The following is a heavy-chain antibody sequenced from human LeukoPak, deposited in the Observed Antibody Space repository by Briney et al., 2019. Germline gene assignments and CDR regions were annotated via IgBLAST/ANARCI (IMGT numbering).Heavy chain of an antibody. J-gene: IGHJ4*02. Sequence: GGSLRLSCAASGFTFSNYALTWVRQAPGKGLEWVSSISTSGGATYYADSVKGRFTISRDKSKKMLYLQMNSLRADDTAVYYCAISLKWLHGPYYFDYWGQGARVTVSS. CDR3: AISLKWLHGPYYFDY. CDR1: GFTFSNYA. CDR2: ISTSGGAT. V-gene: IGHV3-23*01. D-gene: IGHD5-24*01.